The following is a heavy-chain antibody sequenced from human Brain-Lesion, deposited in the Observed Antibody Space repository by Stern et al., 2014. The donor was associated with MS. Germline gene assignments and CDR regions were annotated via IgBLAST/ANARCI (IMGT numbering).Heavy chain of an antibody. D-gene: IGHD5-18*01. V-gene: IGHV4-61*02. Sequence: VQLVESGPGLVKPSQTLSLTCIVSGDSISSGSFYWNWIRQPAGKGLEWIGRIYSSGGTNYNPYLKSRFTISGDTSKNQFSLKVISMTAADTAVYYCARETGGYTYGDTDFFDYWGQGALVTVSS. CDR3: ARETGGYTYGDTDFFDY. CDR1: GDSISSGSFY. CDR2: IYSSGGT. J-gene: IGHJ4*02.